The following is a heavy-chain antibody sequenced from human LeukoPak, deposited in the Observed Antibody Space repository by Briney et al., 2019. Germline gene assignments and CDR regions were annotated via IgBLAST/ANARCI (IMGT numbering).Heavy chain of an antibody. CDR2: IYYNGSP. Sequence: SETLSLTCTVSGASISSAGYHWSWIRQFPGKGLEWIGYIYYNGSPFYNPSLQSRLALSLDTSKNHISLKLSSVTAADTAVYYCARAPPGGRVFWTVSPDYGAQGPLVTVPS. CDR1: GASISSAGYH. CDR3: ARAPPGGRVFWTVSPDY. D-gene: IGHD3/OR15-3a*01. V-gene: IGHV4-31*03. J-gene: IGHJ4*02.